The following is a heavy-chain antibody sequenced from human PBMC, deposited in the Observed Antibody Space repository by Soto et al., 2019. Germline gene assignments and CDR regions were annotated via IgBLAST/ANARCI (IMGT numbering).Heavy chain of an antibody. D-gene: IGHD2-15*01. CDR3: ARENCSGGSCYTDY. CDR1: GYTFTSYD. J-gene: IGHJ4*02. CDR2: MNPNSGNT. Sequence: QVQLVQSGAEVKKPGASVKVSCKASGYTFTSYDINWVRQATGQGLEWMGWMNPNSGNTGYAQKFQGRVTMTRNTSINTAYMELSSLRSEDTAVYYCARENCSGGSCYTDYWGQGTLVTVSS. V-gene: IGHV1-8*01.